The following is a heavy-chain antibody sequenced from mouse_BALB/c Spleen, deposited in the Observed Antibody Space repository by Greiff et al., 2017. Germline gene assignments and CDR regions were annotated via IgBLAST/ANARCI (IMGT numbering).Heavy chain of an antibody. Sequence: VHVKQSGPELVKPGASVKISCKASGYTFTDYNMHWVKQSHGKSLEWIGYIYPYNGGTGYNQKFKSKATLTVDNSSSTAYMELRSLTSEDSAVYYCARGITTVDYWGQGTTLTVSS. CDR2: IYPYNGGT. CDR3: ARGITTVDY. J-gene: IGHJ2*01. CDR1: GYTFTDYN. V-gene: IGHV1S29*02. D-gene: IGHD2-4*01.